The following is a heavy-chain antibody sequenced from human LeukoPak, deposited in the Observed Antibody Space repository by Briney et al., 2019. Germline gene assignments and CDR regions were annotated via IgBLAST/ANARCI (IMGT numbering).Heavy chain of an antibody. D-gene: IGHD3-3*01. V-gene: IGHV4-59*01. Sequence: PSETLSLTCTVSGGSISSYYWSWIRQPPGKGLEWIGYIYYSGSTNYNPSLKSRVTISVDTSKNQFSLKLSSVTAADTAVYYCARSPGPNTIFGVVTSSHFDYWGQGTLVTVSS. CDR3: ARSPGPNTIFGVVTSSHFDY. J-gene: IGHJ4*02. CDR2: IYYSGST. CDR1: GGSISSYY.